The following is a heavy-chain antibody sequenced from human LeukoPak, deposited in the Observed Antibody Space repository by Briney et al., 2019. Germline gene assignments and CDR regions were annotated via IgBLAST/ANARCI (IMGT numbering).Heavy chain of an antibody. J-gene: IGHJ4*02. Sequence: GGSLRLSCAASGFIFSGHAMHWVRQGPGKGLELLAYISHDGSYQYHVDSVKGRFTVSRDNSKNTLYLQMNSLSAEDSAVYYCLPELGAKNYFDYWGQGTLVTVSS. CDR2: ISHDGSYQ. CDR1: GFIFSGHA. D-gene: IGHD1-14*01. V-gene: IGHV3-30*03. CDR3: LPELGAKNYFDY.